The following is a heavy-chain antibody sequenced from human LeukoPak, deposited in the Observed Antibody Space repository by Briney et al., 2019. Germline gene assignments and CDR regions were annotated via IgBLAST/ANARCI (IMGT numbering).Heavy chain of an antibody. CDR1: GYTFTSYY. CDR2: INPSGGST. CDR3: ARDLGGDTDEYYFDY. V-gene: IGHV1-46*01. Sequence: ASVNVSFKASGYTFTSYYMHWVRQAPGQGLEWMGIINPSGGSTSYAQKFQGRVTMTRDTSTSTVYMELSSLRSEDTAVYYCARDLGGDTDEYYFDYWGQGTLVTVSS. J-gene: IGHJ4*02. D-gene: IGHD5-18*01.